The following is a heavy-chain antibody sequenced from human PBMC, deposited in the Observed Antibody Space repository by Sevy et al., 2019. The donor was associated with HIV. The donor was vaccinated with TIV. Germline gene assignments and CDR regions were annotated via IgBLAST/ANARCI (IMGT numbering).Heavy chain of an antibody. CDR2: ISSFGTNK. J-gene: IGHJ4*02. V-gene: IGHV3-30-3*01. Sequence: GGSLRLSCAASGFTFTLYAIHWVRQAPGKGLEWVALISSFGTNKYYSDSVKGRFTISRDDSKNTAYLQMNNLRTDDTAVYYCARVAVEYCTDDCYHRFDYWGQGTQVTVSS. D-gene: IGHD2-21*02. CDR3: ARVAVEYCTDDCYHRFDY. CDR1: GFTFTLYA.